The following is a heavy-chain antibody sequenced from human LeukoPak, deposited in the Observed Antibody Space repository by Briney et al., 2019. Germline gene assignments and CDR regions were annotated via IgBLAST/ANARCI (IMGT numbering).Heavy chain of an antibody. CDR3: ARSKNWNDDFDY. CDR2: IYESGTT. Sequence: SETLSLTCAVYGESLNSYYWSWVRQPPGEGLEWIGEIYESGTTEYNPSLKSRVTMSVDTSKNQFSLKLSSVTAADTAVYYCARSKNWNDDFDYWGQGTLVTVSS. V-gene: IGHV4-34*01. D-gene: IGHD1-1*01. J-gene: IGHJ4*02. CDR1: GESLNSYY.